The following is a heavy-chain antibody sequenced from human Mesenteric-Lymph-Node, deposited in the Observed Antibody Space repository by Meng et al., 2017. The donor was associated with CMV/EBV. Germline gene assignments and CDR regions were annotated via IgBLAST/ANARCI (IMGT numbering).Heavy chain of an antibody. Sequence: GESLKISCAASGFSFSTYWMSWVRQAPGKGLEWVANIKQDGSEKYYVDSVKGRFTISRDNAKNSLYLQMNSLRAEDTAVYYCARTYDFWSGTDYWGQGTLVTVSS. CDR1: GFSFSTYW. V-gene: IGHV3-7*01. J-gene: IGHJ4*02. CDR3: ARTYDFWSGTDY. D-gene: IGHD3-3*01. CDR2: IKQDGSEK.